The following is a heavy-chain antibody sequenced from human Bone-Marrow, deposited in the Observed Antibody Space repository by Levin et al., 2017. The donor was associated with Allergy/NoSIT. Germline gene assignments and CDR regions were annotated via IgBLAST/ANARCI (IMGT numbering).Heavy chain of an antibody. J-gene: IGHJ4*02. CDR3: ARVRGWQYYDS. V-gene: IGHV3-53*01. CDR1: GFNVISNY. CDR2: FYSGGST. Sequence: GGSLRLSCAASGFNVISNYMSWVRQAPGKGLEWVSVFYSGGSTYYADSVKGRFTMSRDDSKNTLYLQLNSLRVDDTAVYYCARVRGWQYYDSWGQGTLVTVSS. D-gene: IGHD6-19*01.